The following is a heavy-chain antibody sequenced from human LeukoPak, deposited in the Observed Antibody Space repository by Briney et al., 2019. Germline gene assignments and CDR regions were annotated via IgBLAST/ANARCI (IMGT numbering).Heavy chain of an antibody. Sequence: GGSLRLSCAASGFTVNSNYMSWVRQAPGKGLEWVSVLYSGDSTYYADSVKGRFTISRDNSKNTLYLQMNSLRAEDTAVYYCAKDKGGGAFDIWGQGTMVTVSS. CDR1: GFTVNSNY. D-gene: IGHD1-26*01. CDR3: AKDKGGGAFDI. J-gene: IGHJ3*02. V-gene: IGHV3-53*01. CDR2: LYSGDST.